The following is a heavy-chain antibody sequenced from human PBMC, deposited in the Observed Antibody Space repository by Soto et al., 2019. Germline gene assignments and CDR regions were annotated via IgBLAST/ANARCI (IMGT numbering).Heavy chain of an antibody. CDR1: GFTFSSYA. Sequence: EVQLLESGGGLVQPGGSLRLSCAASGFTFSSYAMSWVRQAPGKGLEWVSAISGSGGSTYYADSVKGRFTISRDNSKNTLYLQMNSLRAEDTAVYYCAKVAVYARGLGDAFDIWGQGTMVTVSS. J-gene: IGHJ3*02. CDR3: AKVAVYARGLGDAFDI. V-gene: IGHV3-23*01. CDR2: ISGSGGST. D-gene: IGHD2-8*01.